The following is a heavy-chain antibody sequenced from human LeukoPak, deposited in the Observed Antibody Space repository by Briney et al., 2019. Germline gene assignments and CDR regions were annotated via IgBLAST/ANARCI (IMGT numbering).Heavy chain of an antibody. CDR2: IYYSGST. V-gene: IGHV4-39*07. Sequence: PSETLSLTCAVSGGSISSSSYYWGWIRQPPGKGLEWIGSIYYSGSTYYNPSLKSRVTISVDTSKNQFSLKLSSVTAADTAVYYCARDKDHDNWNFRGYFDYWGQGTLVTVSS. CDR1: GGSISSSSYY. J-gene: IGHJ4*02. CDR3: ARDKDHDNWNFRGYFDY. D-gene: IGHD1-7*01.